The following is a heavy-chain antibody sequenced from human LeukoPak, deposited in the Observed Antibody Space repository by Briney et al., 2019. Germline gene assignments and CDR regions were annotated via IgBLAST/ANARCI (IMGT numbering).Heavy chain of an antibody. D-gene: IGHD3-3*01. CDR1: GGSFSGYY. J-gene: IGHJ5*02. CDR2: INHSGST. CDR3: ARRTRYYDFWSGYRNWFDP. V-gene: IGHV4-34*01. Sequence: SETLSLTCAVYGGSFSGYYWSWIRQPPGKGLEWIGEINHSGSTNYNPSLKSRVTISVDTSKNQFSLKLSSVTAADTAVYYCARRTRYYDFWSGYRNWFDPWGQGTLVTVSS.